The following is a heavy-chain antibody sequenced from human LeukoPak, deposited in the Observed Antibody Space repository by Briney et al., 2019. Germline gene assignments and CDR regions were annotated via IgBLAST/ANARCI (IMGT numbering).Heavy chain of an antibody. J-gene: IGHJ4*02. V-gene: IGHV4-4*07. CDR2: MYTTGST. D-gene: IGHD6-19*01. Sequence: SETLSLTCTVSGGSISSYSWSWIRQPAGKGLEWIGRMYTTGSTKYSPSFESRVTMPRDASKNQFSLRLNSVTAADTAIYYCARIYSRGWSLDSWGPGTLVTVSS. CDR1: GGSISSYS. CDR3: ARIYSRGWSLDS.